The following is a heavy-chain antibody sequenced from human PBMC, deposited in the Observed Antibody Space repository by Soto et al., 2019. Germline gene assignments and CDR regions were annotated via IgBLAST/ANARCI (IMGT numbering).Heavy chain of an antibody. CDR1: GGSISSGGYY. J-gene: IGHJ6*02. D-gene: IGHD3-16*01. CDR2: IYYSGST. V-gene: IGHV4-31*03. Sequence: QVQLQESGPGLVKPSQTLSLTCTVSGGSISSGGYYWSWIRQHPGKGLEWIGYIYYSGSTYYNPSHKSRVTTSVGTSKIPSSLKLSSVTAADTAVYYCASERVGHYYGMDVWGQGSTVTVSS. CDR3: ASERVGHYYGMDV.